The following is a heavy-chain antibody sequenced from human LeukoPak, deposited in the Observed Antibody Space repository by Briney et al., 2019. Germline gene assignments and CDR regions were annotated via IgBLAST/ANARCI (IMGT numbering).Heavy chain of an antibody. J-gene: IGHJ3*01. CDR1: GFTLSSHV. CDR2: TSSDGTTK. Sequence: GGSLRLSCVASGFTLSSHVMHWVRQAPGKGLEWVALTSSDGTTKYNADSVEGRFTISRDASMDTLYLQMNSLRVDDTSVYYCARGILSPRSVAFDVWGQGTMVTVS. V-gene: IGHV3-30-3*01. D-gene: IGHD3-3*01. CDR3: ARGILSPRSVAFDV.